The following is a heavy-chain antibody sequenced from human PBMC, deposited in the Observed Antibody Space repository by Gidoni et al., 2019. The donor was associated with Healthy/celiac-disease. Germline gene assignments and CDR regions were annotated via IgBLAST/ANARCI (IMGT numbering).Heavy chain of an antibody. V-gene: IGHV3-23*01. CDR2: ISGSGGNT. CDR1: GFTFGSYA. CDR3: AKDRVVVPGAMDV. J-gene: IGHJ6*02. Sequence: EVQLLESGGGLVQPGGSLRLSCAASGFTFGSYAMSWVRQAPGKGLEWFSVISGSGGNTYYADSVKGRFTISRDNSKNTLYLQMNSLRAEDTAVYYCAKDRVVVPGAMDVWGQGTTVTVPS. D-gene: IGHD2-2*01.